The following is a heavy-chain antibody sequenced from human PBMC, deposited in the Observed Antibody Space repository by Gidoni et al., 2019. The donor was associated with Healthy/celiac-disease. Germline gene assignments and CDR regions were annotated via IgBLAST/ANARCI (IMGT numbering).Heavy chain of an antibody. V-gene: IGHV3-23*01. D-gene: IGHD6-19*01. J-gene: IGHJ6*02. CDR1: GFTFSSYA. CDR2: ISGSGGST. Sequence: EVQLLESGGGLVQPGGSLRLSCAASGFTFSSYAMSWVRQAPGKGLGWVSAISGSGGSTYYADSVKGRFTISRDNSKNTLYLQMNSLRAEDTAVYYCAKAIGLAVAGSYYYYGMDVWGQGTTVTVSS. CDR3: AKAIGLAVAGSYYYYGMDV.